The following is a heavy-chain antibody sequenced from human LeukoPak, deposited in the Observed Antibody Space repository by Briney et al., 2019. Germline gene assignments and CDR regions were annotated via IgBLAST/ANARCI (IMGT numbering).Heavy chain of an antibody. CDR1: GGSFSGYY. Sequence: SETQSLTCAVYGGSFSGYYWSWIRQPPEKGMEWIGEINHSGSTNYNPSLKSGVTISVDTSKNQFSLKLSSVTAADTAVYYCARLNSGSYFLTTYYFDYWGQGTLVTVSS. J-gene: IGHJ4*02. D-gene: IGHD1-26*01. CDR2: INHSGST. CDR3: ARLNSGSYFLTTYYFDY. V-gene: IGHV4-34*01.